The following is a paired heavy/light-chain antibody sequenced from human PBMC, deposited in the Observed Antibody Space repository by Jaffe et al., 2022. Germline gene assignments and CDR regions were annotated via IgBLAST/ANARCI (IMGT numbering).Light chain of an antibody. Sequence: DTVMTQTPLSLSVTPGQPASISCKSSQSLLHSDGKTYLYWYLQKPGQSPQLLICEVSRRFSGVPDRFSGSGSGTDFTLKISRVEAEDVGVYYCMQGVHLPVTFGGGTKVEIK. CDR3: MQGVHLPVT. CDR2: EVS. J-gene: IGKJ4*01. CDR1: QSLLHSDGKTY. V-gene: IGKV2-29*02.
Heavy chain of an antibody. V-gene: IGHV3-7*01. CDR1: GFTFSTYW. J-gene: IGHJ4*02. D-gene: IGHD2-2*01. CDR2: IKPDGTEK. Sequence: EVQLVESGGDLVQPGGSLRLSCTASGFTFSTYWMSWVRQAPGKGLEWVANIKPDGTEKYYVDSVKGRFTISRENAKESLYLLMNSLRDEDTAVYYCVRYCNGISCYDKLDYWGQGTLVTVSS. CDR3: VRYCNGISCYDKLDY.